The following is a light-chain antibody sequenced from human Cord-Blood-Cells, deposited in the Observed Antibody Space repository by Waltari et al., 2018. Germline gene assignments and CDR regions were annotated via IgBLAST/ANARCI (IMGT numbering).Light chain of an antibody. CDR1: QSVSSY. CDR2: DAS. J-gene: IGKJ4*01. V-gene: IGKV3-11*01. Sequence: EIVLTQSPATLSLSPGERATLSCRASQSVSSYLAWYQQKPGQAPRLLIYDASNRATGIPARFSVSGSGTDFTLTINSLEPEDFAVYYCQQRSNWPLTFGGGTKVEIK. CDR3: QQRSNWPLT.